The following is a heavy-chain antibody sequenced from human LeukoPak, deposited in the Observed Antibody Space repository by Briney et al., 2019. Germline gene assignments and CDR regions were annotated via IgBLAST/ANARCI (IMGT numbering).Heavy chain of an antibody. CDR3: ARVVKVAATNDY. CDR2: IYYSGST. J-gene: IGHJ4*02. V-gene: IGHV4-59*08. CDR1: GGSISSYY. Sequence: PSETLSLTCTVSGGSISSYYGSWIRHPPGKGLEWIGYIYYSGSTNYNPSLKSRVTISVDTSKNQFSLKLSSVTAADTAVYYCARVVKVAATNDYWGQGTLVTVSS. D-gene: IGHD2-15*01.